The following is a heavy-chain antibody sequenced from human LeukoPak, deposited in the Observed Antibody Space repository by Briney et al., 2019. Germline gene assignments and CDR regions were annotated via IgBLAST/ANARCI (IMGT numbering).Heavy chain of an antibody. CDR3: ARRDSSGWRKNYYYYYMDV. CDR2: ISSSSSSTI. V-gene: IGHV3-48*04. D-gene: IGHD6-19*01. J-gene: IGHJ6*03. Sequence: GGSLRLSCAASGFTFSSYSMNWVRQAPGKGLEWVSYISSSSSSTIYYADSVKGRFTISRDNAKNSLYLQMNSLRAEDTAVYYCARRDSSGWRKNYYYYYMDVWGKGTTVTISS. CDR1: GFTFSSYS.